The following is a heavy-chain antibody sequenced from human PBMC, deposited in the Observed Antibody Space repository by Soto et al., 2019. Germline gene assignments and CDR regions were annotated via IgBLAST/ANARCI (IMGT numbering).Heavy chain of an antibody. CDR3: AKDSTTVVTPRYYGMDV. J-gene: IGHJ6*02. CDR2: ISYDGSNK. Sequence: SCAASGFTFSSYGMHWVRQAPGKGLEWVAVISYDGSNKYYADSVKGRFTISRDNSKNTLYLQMNSLRAEDTAVYYCAKDSTTVVTPRYYGMDVWGQGTTVTVSS. CDR1: GFTFSSYG. D-gene: IGHD4-17*01. V-gene: IGHV3-30*18.